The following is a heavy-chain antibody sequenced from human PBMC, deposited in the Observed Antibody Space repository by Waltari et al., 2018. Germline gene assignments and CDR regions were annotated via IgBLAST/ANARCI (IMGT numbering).Heavy chain of an antibody. V-gene: IGHV4-34*01. CDR2: INHSGST. J-gene: IGHJ6*02. CDR3: ARGSRAVRYGMDV. CDR1: GGSFSGYS. Sequence: QVQLQQWGAGLLKPSETLSLTCAVYGGSFSGYSWRWLRQPPGKGLEWIGEINHSGSTNYNPSLNSRVTISVDTSKNQFSLKLSSVTAADTAVYYCARGSRAVRYGMDVWGQGTTVTVSS.